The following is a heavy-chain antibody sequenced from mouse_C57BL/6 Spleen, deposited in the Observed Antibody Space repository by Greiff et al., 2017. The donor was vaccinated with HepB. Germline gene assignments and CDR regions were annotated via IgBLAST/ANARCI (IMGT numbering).Heavy chain of an antibody. V-gene: IGHV5-17*01. CDR2: ISSGSSTI. CDR1: GFTFSDYG. CDR3: ARPDDYYGSSLLFAY. D-gene: IGHD1-1*01. Sequence: EVHLVESGGGLVKPGGSLKLSCAASGFTFSDYGMHWVRQAPEKGLEWVAYISSGSSTIYYADTVKGRFTISRDNAKNTLFLQMTSLRSEDTAMYYCARPDDYYGSSLLFAYWGQGTLVTVSA. J-gene: IGHJ3*01.